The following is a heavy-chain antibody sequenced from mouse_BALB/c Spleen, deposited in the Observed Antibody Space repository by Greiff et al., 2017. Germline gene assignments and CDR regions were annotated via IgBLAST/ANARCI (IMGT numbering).Heavy chain of an antibody. CDR2: ISYSGST. CDR3: ARGGNYAMDY. V-gene: IGHV3-2*02. Sequence: DVKLVESGPGLVKPSQSLSLTCTVTGYSITSDYAWNWIRHFPGNKLEWMGYISYSGSTSYNPSLKSRISITRDTSKNQFFLQLNSVTTEDTATYYCARGGNYAMDYWGQGTSVTVSS. CDR1: GYSITSDYA. J-gene: IGHJ4*01.